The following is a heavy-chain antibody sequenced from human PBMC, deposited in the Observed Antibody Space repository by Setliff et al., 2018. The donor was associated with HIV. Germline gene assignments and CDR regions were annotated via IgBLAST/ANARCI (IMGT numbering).Heavy chain of an antibody. CDR2: INGGNGNT. D-gene: IGHD3-22*01. V-gene: IGHV1-3*01. CDR3: ARDGGDGSGYYYADY. Sequence: ASVKVSCKASEYTFTDYAMHWVRQAPGQRLEWMGWINGGNGNTKYSEKFQGRVTMTSDTSTNTVYMELRSLRSEETAVFYCARDGGDGSGYYYADYWGQGTLVTVSS. J-gene: IGHJ4*02. CDR1: EYTFTDYA.